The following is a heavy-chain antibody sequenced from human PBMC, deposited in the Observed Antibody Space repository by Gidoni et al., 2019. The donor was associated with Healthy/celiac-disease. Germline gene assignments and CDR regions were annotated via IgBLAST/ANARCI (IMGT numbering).Heavy chain of an antibody. CDR2: INHSGST. V-gene: IGHV4-34*01. CDR1: GGSFSGYS. CDR3: ARVTQLYCSGGSCYSAFSGFDP. Sequence: QVQLQQWGAGLLKPSETLSLTCAVYGGSFSGYSWSWIRQPPGKGLEWIGEINHSGSTNYNPSLKSRVTISVDTSKNQFSLKLSSVTAADTAVYYCARVTQLYCSGGSCYSAFSGFDPWGQGTLVTVSS. J-gene: IGHJ5*02. D-gene: IGHD2-15*01.